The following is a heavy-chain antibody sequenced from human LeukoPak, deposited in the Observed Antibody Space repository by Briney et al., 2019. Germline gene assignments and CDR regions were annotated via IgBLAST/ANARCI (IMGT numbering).Heavy chain of an antibody. V-gene: IGHV4-59*01. CDR3: ARASPIAVAGIWAD. J-gene: IGHJ4*02. CDR2: IYYSGST. CDR1: GGSISSYY. D-gene: IGHD6-19*01. Sequence: PSETLSLTCTVSGGSISSYYWSWIRQPPGKGLEWIGYIYYSGSTNYNPSLKSRVTISVDTYKNQFSLKLSSVTAADTAVYYCARASPIAVAGIWADWGQGTLVTVSS.